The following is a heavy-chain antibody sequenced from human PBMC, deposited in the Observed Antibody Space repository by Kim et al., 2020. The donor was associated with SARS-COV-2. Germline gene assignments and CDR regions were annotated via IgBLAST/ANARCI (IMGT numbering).Heavy chain of an antibody. CDR2: IYYSGST. D-gene: IGHD2-2*01. V-gene: IGHV4-31*03. J-gene: IGHJ6*02. Sequence: SETLSLTCTVSGGSISSGGYYWSWIRQHPGKGLEWIGYIYYSGSTYYNPSLKSRVTISVDTSKNQFSLKLSSVNAADTAVYYCARGRIGDIVVVPAAMDVWGQGTTVTVSS. CDR1: GGSISSGGYY. CDR3: ARGRIGDIVVVPAAMDV.